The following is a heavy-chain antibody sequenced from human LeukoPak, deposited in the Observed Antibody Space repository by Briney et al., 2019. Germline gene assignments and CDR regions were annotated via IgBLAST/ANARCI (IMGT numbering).Heavy chain of an antibody. CDR3: ARHDSVYYDSSAALSYYFDY. Sequence: SETLSLTCTVAGGSISSYYWSWIRQPPGKGLEWIGYIYYSGSTNYNPSLKSRVTISVDTSKNQFSLKLSSVTAADTAVYYCARHDSVYYDSSAALSYYFDYWGQGTLVTVSS. CDR1: GGSISSYY. D-gene: IGHD3-22*01. J-gene: IGHJ4*02. V-gene: IGHV4-59*08. CDR2: IYYSGST.